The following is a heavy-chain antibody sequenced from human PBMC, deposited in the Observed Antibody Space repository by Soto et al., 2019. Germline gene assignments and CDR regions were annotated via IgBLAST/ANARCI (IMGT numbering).Heavy chain of an antibody. J-gene: IGHJ4*02. Sequence: GGSLRLSCAASGFTFSSYSMNWVRQAPGKGLEWVSSISSSSSYIYYADSVKGRFTISRDNAKNSLYLQMNSLRAEDTAVYYCASLIPIAAREDMDSWGQGTLVTVPQ. V-gene: IGHV3-21*01. CDR3: ASLIPIAAREDMDS. CDR1: GFTFSSYS. CDR2: ISSSSSYI. D-gene: IGHD6-6*01.